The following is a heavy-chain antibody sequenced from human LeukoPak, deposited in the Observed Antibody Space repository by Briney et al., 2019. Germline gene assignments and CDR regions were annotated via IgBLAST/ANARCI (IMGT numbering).Heavy chain of an antibody. Sequence: SETLSLTCTVSGGSISSGSYYWRWIRQPAGKGLEWIGRIYTSGSTNYNPSLKSRVTISVDTSKNQFSLKLSSVTAADTAVYYCARDLGLATGETTTVTKNWFDPWGQGTLVTVSS. V-gene: IGHV4-61*02. D-gene: IGHD4-11*01. CDR3: ARDLGLATGETTTVTKNWFDP. CDR1: GGSISSGSYY. J-gene: IGHJ5*02. CDR2: IYTSGST.